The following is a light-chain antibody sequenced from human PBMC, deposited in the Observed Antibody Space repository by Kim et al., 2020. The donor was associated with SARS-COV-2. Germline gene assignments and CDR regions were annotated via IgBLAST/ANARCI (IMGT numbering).Light chain of an antibody. J-gene: IGKJ1*01. CDR1: QGISSW. CDR3: QQYKGAPWT. Sequence: DIQMTQSPSSLSASVGDRVTITCRASQGISSWLAWYQQKPGKVPKLLIYAASALRSGVPSRFSGSGSGTDFTLTITSLQPEDVAVYYCQQYKGAPWTFGHGTKVDIK. V-gene: IGKV1-27*01. CDR2: AAS.